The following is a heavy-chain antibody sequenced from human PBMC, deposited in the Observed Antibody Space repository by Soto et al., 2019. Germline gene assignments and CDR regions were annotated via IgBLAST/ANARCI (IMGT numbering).Heavy chain of an antibody. CDR2: IYWDDDK. D-gene: IGHD1-26*01. V-gene: IGHV2-5*02. CDR1: WFSLSTSGVG. CDR3: AHRPPYGSGSWGGGSYYLNWFDP. Sequence: QITLKESGPTLVKPTQTLTLTCTFSWFSLSTSGVGVGWIRQPPGKALEWLALIYWDDDKRYSPSLKSRLTIPKGTSKNQVVLTMTNMDPVDTATYYCAHRPPYGSGSWGGGSYYLNWFDPWGQGTLVTVSS. J-gene: IGHJ5*02.